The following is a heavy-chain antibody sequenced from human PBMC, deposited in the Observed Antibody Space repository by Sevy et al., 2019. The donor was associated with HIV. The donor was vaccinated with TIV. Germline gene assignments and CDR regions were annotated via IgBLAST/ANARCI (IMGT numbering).Heavy chain of an antibody. Sequence: GGSLRLSCVVSGFSFSNYWMTWVRQAPGKGLEWVANIKPDGSVKSHVDSVKARFTISRDNAKNSLSLQMNSLSAEDTAVYYCARDTNYFYVDVWGKGTTVTVSS. CDR2: IKPDGSVK. CDR1: GFSFSNYW. CDR3: ARDTNYFYVDV. V-gene: IGHV3-7*01. D-gene: IGHD1-1*01. J-gene: IGHJ6*03.